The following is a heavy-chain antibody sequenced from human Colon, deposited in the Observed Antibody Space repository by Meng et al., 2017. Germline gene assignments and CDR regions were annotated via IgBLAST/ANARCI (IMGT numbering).Heavy chain of an antibody. CDR1: GGSISGSIYS. D-gene: IGHD4-17*01. J-gene: IGHJ4*02. CDR2: IYYSGST. Sequence: QLQLQESGPRLVKPSETLSLTCTVSGGSISGSIYSWGWIRQPPGKGLEWIGSIYYSGSTYYNPSLKSRDTISVDTSKNQFSLKLSSVTAADTAVYYCARVGVYDDYPHFDYWGQGTLVTVSS. CDR3: ARVGVYDDYPHFDY. V-gene: IGHV4-39*01.